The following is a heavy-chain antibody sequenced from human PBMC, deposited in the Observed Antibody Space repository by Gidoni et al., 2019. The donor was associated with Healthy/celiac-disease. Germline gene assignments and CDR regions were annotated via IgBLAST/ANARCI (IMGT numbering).Heavy chain of an antibody. CDR1: GGSFSGYY. CDR2: INHSGST. V-gene: IGHV4-34*01. J-gene: IGHJ1*01. Sequence: QVQLQQWGAGLLKPSETLSLTCAVYGGSFSGYYWSWIRQPPGKGLEWIGEINHSGSTNYNPSLKSRVTISVDTSKNQFSLKLSSVTAADTAVYYCARDRLAVAGHGRIFQHWGQGTLVTVSS. D-gene: IGHD6-19*01. CDR3: ARDRLAVAGHGRIFQH.